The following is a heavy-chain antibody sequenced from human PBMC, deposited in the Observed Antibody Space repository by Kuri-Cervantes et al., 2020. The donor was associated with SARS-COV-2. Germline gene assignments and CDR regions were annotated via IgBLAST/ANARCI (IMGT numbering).Heavy chain of an antibody. V-gene: IGHV1-3*02. CDR2: SNAGNGNT. J-gene: IGHJ4*02. CDR3: ARTPTVTTYYFDY. Sequence: ASVKVSCKASGYTFTSYAMHWVRQAPGQRLEWMGWSNAGNGNTKYSQEFQGRVTITRDTSASTTYMELSSLRSEDMAVYYCARTPTVTTYYFDYWGQGTLVTVSS. CDR1: GYTFTSYA. D-gene: IGHD4-17*01.